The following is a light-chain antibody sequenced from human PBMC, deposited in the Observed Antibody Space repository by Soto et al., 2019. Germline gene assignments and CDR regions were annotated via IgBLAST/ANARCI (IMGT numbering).Light chain of an antibody. CDR3: QQRSNWPLT. Sequence: EIVLTQSPATLYLSPGERATLSCRASQSLSSYLAWYQQKPGQAPRLLIYNASNRATGIPARFSGSGWGTDFTLTISSLEPEDFAVYYCQQRSNWPLTFGGGTKVEIK. CDR2: NAS. CDR1: QSLSSY. J-gene: IGKJ4*01. V-gene: IGKV3-11*01.